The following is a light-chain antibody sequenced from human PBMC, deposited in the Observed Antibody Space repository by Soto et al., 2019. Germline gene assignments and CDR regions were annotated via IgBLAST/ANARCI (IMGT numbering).Light chain of an antibody. CDR3: AAWDDSLSGVV. J-gene: IGLJ2*01. V-gene: IGLV1-44*01. CDR1: SSNIGSNT. Sequence: QSVLTQPPSASGTPGQRVTISCSGSSSNIGSNTVNWYHQLPGTAPKLLISSNNQRPSGVPDRFSGSKSGTSASLAISGLQSEDETDYYCAAWDDSLSGVVFGGGTKRNVL. CDR2: SNN.